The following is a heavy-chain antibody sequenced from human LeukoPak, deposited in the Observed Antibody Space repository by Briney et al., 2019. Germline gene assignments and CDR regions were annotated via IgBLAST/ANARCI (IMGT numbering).Heavy chain of an antibody. J-gene: IGHJ5*02. Sequence: SETLSHTCTVSGGSISSTSYHWGWIRQPPGKGLEWVGNIYYTGTIYYNPSLKSRVTISVDTSKNQFSLKLSSVTAADTAVYYCAVYSTSSGWFDPWGQGTLVTVSS. CDR3: AVYSTSSGWFDP. D-gene: IGHD6-6*01. CDR2: IYYTGTI. CDR1: GGSISSTSYH. V-gene: IGHV4-39*01.